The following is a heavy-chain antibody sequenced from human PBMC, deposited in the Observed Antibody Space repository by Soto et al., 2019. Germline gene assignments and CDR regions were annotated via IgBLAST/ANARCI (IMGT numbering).Heavy chain of an antibody. D-gene: IGHD5-18*01. CDR1: GGSISSSSYY. J-gene: IGHJ4*02. Sequence: PSETLSLTCTVSGGSISSSSYYWGWIRQPPGKGLEWIGSIYYSGSTYYNPSLKSRVTISVDTSKNQFSLKLSSVTAADTAVYYCASRDWKYSYGQWEIDYWGQGTLVTVSS. CDR3: ASRDWKYSYGQWEIDY. CDR2: IYYSGST. V-gene: IGHV4-39*07.